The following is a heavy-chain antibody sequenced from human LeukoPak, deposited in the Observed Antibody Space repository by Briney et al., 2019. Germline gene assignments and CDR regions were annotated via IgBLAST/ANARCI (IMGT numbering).Heavy chain of an antibody. CDR2: ITPNSGGT. Sequence: ASVKVSCKASGYTFTGYYMHWVRQAPGQGLEWMGWITPNSGGTNYAQKFQGRVTMTSDTSISTAYMELSRLRSDDTAVYYGAREPEGGRSDGDYWGQGTLVTVSS. D-gene: IGHD2-15*01. J-gene: IGHJ4*02. V-gene: IGHV1-2*02. CDR1: GYTFTGYY. CDR3: AREPEGGRSDGDY.